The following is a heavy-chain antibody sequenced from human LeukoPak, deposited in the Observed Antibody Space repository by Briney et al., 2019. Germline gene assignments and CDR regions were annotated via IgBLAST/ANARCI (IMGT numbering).Heavy chain of an antibody. CDR1: GFTFSSYS. Sequence: GGSLRLSCAASGFTFSSYSMNWVSQAPGKGLEWVSSISSSSSYIYYADSVKGRFTISRDNAKNSLYLQMNSLRAEDTAVYYCAREAGLLWFGEPHPYYMDVWGKGTTVTVSS. V-gene: IGHV3-21*04. CDR2: ISSSSSYI. J-gene: IGHJ6*03. CDR3: AREAGLLWFGEPHPYYMDV. D-gene: IGHD3-10*01.